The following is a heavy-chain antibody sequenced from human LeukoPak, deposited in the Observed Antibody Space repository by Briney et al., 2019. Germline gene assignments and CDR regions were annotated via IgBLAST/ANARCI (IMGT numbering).Heavy chain of an antibody. CDR2: ISSNGGST. V-gene: IGHV3-64*01. D-gene: IGHD3-10*01. Sequence: GGSLRLSCAASGFTFSNYAMHWVRQAPGKGLEYVSAISSNGGSTYYANSVKGRFTISRDNSKNTLYLQMGSLRAEDMAVYYCARASVRGVIISWGQGTLVTVSS. J-gene: IGHJ5*02. CDR1: GFTFSNYA. CDR3: ARASVRGVIIS.